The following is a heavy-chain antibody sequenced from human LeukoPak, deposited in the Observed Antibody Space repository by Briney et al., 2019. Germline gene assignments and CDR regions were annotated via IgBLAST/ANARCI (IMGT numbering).Heavy chain of an antibody. CDR2: IRYDGSNK. V-gene: IGHV3-30*02. J-gene: IGHJ3*02. CDR1: GFTFSSYG. CDR3: AKQLRYFDWLLFAFDI. Sequence: GGSLRLSCAASGFTFSSYGMHWVRQAPGKGLEWVAFIRYDGSNKYYADSVKGRFTISRDNPKNTLYLQMNSLRAEDTAVYYCAKQLRYFDWLLFAFDIWGQGTMVTVSS. D-gene: IGHD3-9*01.